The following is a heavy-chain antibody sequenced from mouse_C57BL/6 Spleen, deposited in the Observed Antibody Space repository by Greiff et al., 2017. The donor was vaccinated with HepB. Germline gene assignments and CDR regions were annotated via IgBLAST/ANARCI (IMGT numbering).Heavy chain of an antibody. CDR1: GYTFTDYN. CDR3: ARGRIYYDYLYAMDY. V-gene: IGHV1-18*01. CDR2: INPNNGGT. Sequence: VQLKQSGPELVKPGASVKIPCKASGYTFTDYNMDWVKQSHGKSLEWIGDINPNNGGTIYNQKFKGKATLTVDKSSSTAYMELRSLTSEDTAVYYCARGRIYYDYLYAMDYWGQGTSVTVSS. J-gene: IGHJ4*01. D-gene: IGHD2-4*01.